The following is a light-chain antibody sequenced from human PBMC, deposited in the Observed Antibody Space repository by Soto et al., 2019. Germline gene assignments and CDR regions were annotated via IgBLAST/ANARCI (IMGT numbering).Light chain of an antibody. J-gene: IGLJ2*01. CDR2: STN. CDR1: SSNIGSNA. V-gene: IGLV1-44*01. Sequence: QSVLTQPPSASGTPGQRVTISCSGRSSNIGSNAVNWYQQLPGTAPKLLIYSTNQRPSGVPDRFSGSKSGTSASLAISGLQSEDEADYYCATWDDGRNALFGGGTKVTVL. CDR3: ATWDDGRNAL.